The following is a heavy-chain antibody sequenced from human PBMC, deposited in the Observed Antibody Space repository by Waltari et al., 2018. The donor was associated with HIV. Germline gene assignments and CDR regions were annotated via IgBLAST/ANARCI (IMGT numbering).Heavy chain of an antibody. CDR2: IYYSGST. J-gene: IGHJ5*02. CDR3: AREKGVYCSGGSCQGWFDP. Sequence: QVQLQESGPGLVKPSETLSLTCTVTGGSISSYDWCWIRQPPGKGRECIGYIYYSGSTNYNPSLKSRVTISVDTSKNQFSLKLSSVTAADTAVYYCAREKGVYCSGGSCQGWFDPWGQGTLVTVSS. CDR1: GGSISSYD. D-gene: IGHD2-15*01. V-gene: IGHV4-59*01.